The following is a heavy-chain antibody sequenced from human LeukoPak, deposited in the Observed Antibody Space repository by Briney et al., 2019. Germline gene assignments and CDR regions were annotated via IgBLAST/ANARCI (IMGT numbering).Heavy chain of an antibody. CDR2: ISWNSGSI. V-gene: IGHV3-9*01. CDR1: GFTFDDYA. CDR3: AKDKSASGEWLVHDAFDI. Sequence: GRSLRLSCAASGFTFDDYAMHWVRQAPGKGLEWVSGISWNSGSIGYADSVKGRFTISRDNAKNSLYLQMNSLRAEDTALYYCAKDKSASGEWLVHDAFDIWGQGTMVTVSS. J-gene: IGHJ3*02. D-gene: IGHD6-19*01.